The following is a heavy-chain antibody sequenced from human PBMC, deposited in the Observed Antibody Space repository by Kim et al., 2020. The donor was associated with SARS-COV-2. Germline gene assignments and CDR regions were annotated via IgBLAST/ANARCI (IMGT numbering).Heavy chain of an antibody. V-gene: IGHV4-38-2*02. Sequence: SETLSLTCTVSGHPITSGYFWGWIRQSPGKGLEWLGSIYQSGTTYYNPSLKSRFTISIDTSKSQFSLRLNSVTAADTAVYYCTSKYYYDSCGYYYADWWGQGTLVTVSS. J-gene: IGHJ4*02. CDR3: TSKYYYDSCGYYYADW. CDR2: IYQSGTT. CDR1: GHPITSGYF. D-gene: IGHD3-22*01.